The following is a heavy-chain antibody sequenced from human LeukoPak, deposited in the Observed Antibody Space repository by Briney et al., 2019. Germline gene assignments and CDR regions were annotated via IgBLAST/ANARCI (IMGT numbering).Heavy chain of an antibody. Sequence: PGGSLRLSCAASGFTFSSYAMSWVRQAPGKGLEWVSAISGSGGSTYYADSVKGRFTISRDNSKNTLYLQMNSLRAEDTAVYYCAKDIVVVVAADYMDVWGKGTTVTVSS. CDR2: ISGSGGST. J-gene: IGHJ6*03. D-gene: IGHD2-15*01. V-gene: IGHV3-23*01. CDR1: GFTFSSYA. CDR3: AKDIVVVVAADYMDV.